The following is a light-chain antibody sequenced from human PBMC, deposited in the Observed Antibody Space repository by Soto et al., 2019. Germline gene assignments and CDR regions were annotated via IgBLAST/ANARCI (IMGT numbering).Light chain of an antibody. CDR2: GAS. CDR3: QQYGSAPRT. Sequence: EFLVAQSPGTLSVSPGEIATLSCRASQSVSMLLAWYQQKPGQAHRLLIYGASSMATGSPDRFSGSGSGTDFTPTISRLDPEDFAVYYCQQYGSAPRTFGGGTKVDIK. CDR1: QSVSML. J-gene: IGKJ4*02. V-gene: IGKV3-20*01.